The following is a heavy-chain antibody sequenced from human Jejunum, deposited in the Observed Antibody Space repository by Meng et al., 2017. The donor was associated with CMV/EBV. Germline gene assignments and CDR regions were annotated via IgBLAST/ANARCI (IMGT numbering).Heavy chain of an antibody. CDR2: TLPIYGTS. Sequence: TFNNCAIHWVRLAPGQGLEYMGGTLPIYGTSNYAQKFKGRVTITTDGTTNTAYMELTSLRSDDTAIYYCAIKEQYGSSLWDNWFESWGLGTLVTVSS. CDR3: AIKEQYGSSLWDNWFES. D-gene: IGHD6-6*01. V-gene: IGHV1-69*05. J-gene: IGHJ5*01. CDR1: TFNNCA.